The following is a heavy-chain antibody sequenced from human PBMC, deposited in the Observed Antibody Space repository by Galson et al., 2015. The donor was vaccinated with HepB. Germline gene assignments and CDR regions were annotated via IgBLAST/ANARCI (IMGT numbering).Heavy chain of an antibody. CDR1: GFTFSSYG. D-gene: IGHD6-19*01. J-gene: IGHJ4*02. V-gene: IGHV3-30*18. CDR3: AKIPVLAVAGTRDY. CDR2: ISYDGSNK. Sequence: SLRLSCAASGFTFSSYGMHWVRQAPGKGLEWVAVISYDGSNKYYADSVKGRFTISRDNSKNTLYLQMNSLRAEDTAVYYCAKIPVLAVAGTRDYWGQGTLVTVSS.